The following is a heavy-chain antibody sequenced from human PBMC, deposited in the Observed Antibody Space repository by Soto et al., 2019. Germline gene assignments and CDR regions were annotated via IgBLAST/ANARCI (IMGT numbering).Heavy chain of an antibody. Sequence: GAALQSSCEGSGYRVSSSRCGRVRQMPGKGLEWMGIIYPGDSDTRYSPSFQGQVTISADKSVSTAYLQWSSLKASDTAMYYCARAPGYDFDYWGQGTLVTVSS. CDR1: GYRVSSSR. J-gene: IGHJ4*02. V-gene: IGHV5-51*01. CDR3: ARAPGYDFDY. D-gene: IGHD5-12*01. CDR2: IYPGDSDT.